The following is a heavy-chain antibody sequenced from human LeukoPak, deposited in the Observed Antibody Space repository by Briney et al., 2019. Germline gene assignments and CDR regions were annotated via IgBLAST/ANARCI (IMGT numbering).Heavy chain of an antibody. CDR1: GGSFSGYY. Sequence: PSETLSLTCAVYGGSFSGYYWSWIRQPPGKGLEWIGEINHSGSTNYNPPLKSRVTISVDTSKNQFSLKLSSVTAADTAVYYCASSQGRRGHNRDYWGQGTLVTVSS. CDR2: INHSGST. V-gene: IGHV4-34*01. J-gene: IGHJ4*02. CDR3: ASSQGRRGHNRDY. D-gene: IGHD1-1*01.